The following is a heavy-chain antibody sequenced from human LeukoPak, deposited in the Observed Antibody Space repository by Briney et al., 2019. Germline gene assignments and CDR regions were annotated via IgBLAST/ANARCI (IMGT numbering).Heavy chain of an antibody. D-gene: IGHD3-10*01. Sequence: PSETLSLTCAVYGGSFSGYYWTWIRQPPGKGLEWIGEINHSGSTNYNPSLKSRVTISIDTSKSQFSLRLSSVTAADTAVYYCARGPYYVGSGTDYNRFNVVYWGQGILVTVSS. CDR2: INHSGST. CDR3: ARGPYYVGSGTDYNRFNVVY. J-gene: IGHJ4*02. CDR1: GGSFSGYY. V-gene: IGHV4-34*01.